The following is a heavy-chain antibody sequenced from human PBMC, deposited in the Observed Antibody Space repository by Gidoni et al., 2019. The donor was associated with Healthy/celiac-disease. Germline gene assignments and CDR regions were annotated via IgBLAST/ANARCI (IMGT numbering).Heavy chain of an antibody. D-gene: IGHD3-10*01. CDR3: ARDVTMVREAHPVDY. V-gene: IGHV3-21*01. J-gene: IGHJ4*02. CDR1: GFTFSSYS. CDR2: ISSSSSYI. Sequence: EVQLVESGGGLVKPGGSLRLSCAASGFTFSSYSMNWVRQAPGKGLEWVSSISSSSSYIYYADSVKGRFTISRDNAKNSLYLQMNSLRAEDTAVYYCARDVTMVREAHPVDYWGQGTLVTVSS.